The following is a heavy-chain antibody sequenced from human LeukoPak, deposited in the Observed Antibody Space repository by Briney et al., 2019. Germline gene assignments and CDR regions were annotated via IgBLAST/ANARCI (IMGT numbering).Heavy chain of an antibody. CDR1: GYTFANYG. CDR3: ARDSAPVAGIIDY. V-gene: IGHV1-18*01. D-gene: IGHD6-19*01. Sequence: ASVKVSCKASGYTFANYGFSWVRQAPGQGLEWMGWVSPYNGNPYYAQKLQGRVSMTTDTSTSTAYMELRSLRSDDTAVYYCARDSAPVAGIIDYWGQGTLVTVSS. J-gene: IGHJ4*02. CDR2: VSPYNGNP.